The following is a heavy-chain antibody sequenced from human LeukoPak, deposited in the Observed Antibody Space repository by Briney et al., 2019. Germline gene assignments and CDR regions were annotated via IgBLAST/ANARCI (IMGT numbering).Heavy chain of an antibody. CDR1: GGSISSSSYY. Sequence: SETLSLTCTVSGGSISSSSYYWGWIRQPPGKGLEWIGSIYYSGSTNYNPSLKSRVTISVDTSKNQFSLKLSSVTAADTAVYYCARGRQQVDYWGQGTLVTVSS. CDR2: IYYSGST. J-gene: IGHJ4*02. CDR3: ARGRQQVDY. V-gene: IGHV4-39*07. D-gene: IGHD6-13*01.